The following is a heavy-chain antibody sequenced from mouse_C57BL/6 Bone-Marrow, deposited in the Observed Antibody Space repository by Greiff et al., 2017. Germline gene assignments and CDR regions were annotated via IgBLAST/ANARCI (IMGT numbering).Heavy chain of an antibody. V-gene: IGHV1-85*01. J-gene: IGHJ1*03. D-gene: IGHD1-1*01. CDR3: ARLEFGGRSGDWYCDV. CDR1: GYTFTSYD. Sequence: QVQLQQSGPELVKPGASVKLSCKASGYTFTSYDINWVKQRPGQGLEWIGWIYPRDGSTKYNEKFKGKATLTVAKSSSTAYMELHSLTAEDAAVYFCARLEFGGRSGDWYCDVWGTGTTVTVSS. CDR2: IYPRDGST.